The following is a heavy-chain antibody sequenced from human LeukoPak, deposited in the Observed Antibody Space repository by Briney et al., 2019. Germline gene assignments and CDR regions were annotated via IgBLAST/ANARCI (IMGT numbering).Heavy chain of an antibody. CDR3: AKGGYSSSSFDH. CDR2: ISGSGVTT. V-gene: IGHV3-23*01. J-gene: IGHJ5*02. D-gene: IGHD6-6*01. CDR1: GFTFSSFA. Sequence: GGSLRLSCAASGFTFSSFAMSWVRQAPGKGLEWVSAISGSGVTTYYADSVKGRFTISRDNSKNTLHLQMNSLRAEDTAVYCCAKGGYSSSSFDHWGQGTLVTVSS.